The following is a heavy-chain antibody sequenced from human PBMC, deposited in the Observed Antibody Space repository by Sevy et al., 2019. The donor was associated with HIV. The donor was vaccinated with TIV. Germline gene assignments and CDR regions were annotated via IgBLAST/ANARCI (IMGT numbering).Heavy chain of an antibody. CDR2: ISSSSSYI. V-gene: IGHV3-21*01. CDR1: GLTFSSYS. Sequence: GGSLRLSCAASGLTFSSYSMNWVRQAPGKGLEWVSSISSSSSYIYYADSVKGRFTISRDNAKNSLYLQMNSLRAEDTAVYYCARAFITIFGVVDYGMDVWGQGTTVTVSS. D-gene: IGHD3-3*01. J-gene: IGHJ6*02. CDR3: ARAFITIFGVVDYGMDV.